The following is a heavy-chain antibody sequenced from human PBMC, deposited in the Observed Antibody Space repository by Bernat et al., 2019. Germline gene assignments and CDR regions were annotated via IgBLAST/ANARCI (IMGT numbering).Heavy chain of an antibody. V-gene: IGHV3-30*01. Sequence: QVQLVESGGGVVQPGRSLRLSCAASGFTFSSYAMHWVRQAPGKGLEWVAVISYDGSNKYYADSVKGRFTISRDNSKNTLYLQMNSLRAEDTAVYYCARDSFRVQWLRLDVVGGWFDPWGQGTLVTVSS. CDR2: ISYDGSNK. CDR1: GFTFSSYA. D-gene: IGHD5-12*01. J-gene: IGHJ5*02. CDR3: ARDSFRVQWLRLDVVGGWFDP.